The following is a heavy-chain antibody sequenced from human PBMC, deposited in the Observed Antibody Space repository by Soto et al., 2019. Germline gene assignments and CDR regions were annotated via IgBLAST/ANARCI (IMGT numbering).Heavy chain of an antibody. CDR2: ISYDGILK. CDR3: AKDFKISGGHYGSLNYYYGMDV. CDR1: GFTFSAFG. V-gene: IGHV3-30*18. J-gene: IGHJ6*02. D-gene: IGHD3-10*01. Sequence: QPGGSLRLSCEASGFTFSAFGMHWVRQAPGKGLEWVAIISYDGILKYYADPVKGRFTISRGTSKSALYLQMNSLRPEDTAVYYCAKDFKISGGHYGSLNYYYGMDVWGQGTTVTVSS.